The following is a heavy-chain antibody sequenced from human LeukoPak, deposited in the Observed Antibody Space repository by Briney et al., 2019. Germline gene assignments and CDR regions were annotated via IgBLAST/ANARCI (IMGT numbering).Heavy chain of an antibody. V-gene: IGHV3-11*05. CDR3: AKATNTATGTPTLAIDY. CDR2: ISSTSSYT. CDR1: GFIISDYY. J-gene: IGHJ4*02. Sequence: GGSLRLSCAASGFIISDYYMSWIRQAPGKGLEWVSYISSTSSYTAYADSVKGRFTISRDNAKNSLYLQMNSLRAEDTAVYFCAKATNTATGTPTLAIDYWGQGTLVTVSS. D-gene: IGHD6-13*01.